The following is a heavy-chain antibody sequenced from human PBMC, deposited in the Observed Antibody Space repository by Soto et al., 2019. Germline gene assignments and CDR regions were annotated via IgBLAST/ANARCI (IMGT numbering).Heavy chain of an antibody. CDR3: ARHQTREQQMAGFDP. Sequence: QVQLQASGPGLVKPSETLSLTCTVSGGSISGYYWSWIRQPPGRGLEWTGYIYYSGSTKYNPSLNSRVTMSVDTSKNQFSLKLSSVTAADTAVYYCARHQTREQQMAGFDPWGQGTLVTVSS. CDR2: IYYSGST. D-gene: IGHD6-13*01. J-gene: IGHJ5*02. CDR1: GGSISGYY. V-gene: IGHV4-59*08.